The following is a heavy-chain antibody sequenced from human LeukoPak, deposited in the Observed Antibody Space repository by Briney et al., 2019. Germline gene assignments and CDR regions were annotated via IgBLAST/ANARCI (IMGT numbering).Heavy chain of an antibody. V-gene: IGHV4-4*07. CDR2: IYISGYT. J-gene: IGHJ4*01. D-gene: IGHD5-12*01. Sequence: SETLSLTCTVSGASMSSYYWTWIRQPAGKGLEWIGHIYISGYTNYNPSLKSRVTMSRDTSKNQFSLKLSSVTAADTAVYYCAKDPGGYDYFDYWGQGTLVTVSS. CDR1: GASMSSYY. CDR3: AKDPGGYDYFDY.